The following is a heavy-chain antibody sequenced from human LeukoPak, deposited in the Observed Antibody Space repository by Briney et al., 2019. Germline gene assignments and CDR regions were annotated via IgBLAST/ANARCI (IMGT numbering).Heavy chain of an antibody. J-gene: IGHJ6*03. CDR1: GLTFSSYA. V-gene: IGHV3-23*01. D-gene: IGHD2-21*02. CDR3: AKAEVTDYCYYYMDV. CDR2: ISGSGGST. Sequence: GGSLRLSCAASGLTFSSYAMSWVRQAPGKGLEWVSAISGSGGSTYYADSVKGRFTISRDNSKNTLYLQMNSLRAEDTAVYYCAKAEVTDYCYYYMDVWGKGTTVTVSS.